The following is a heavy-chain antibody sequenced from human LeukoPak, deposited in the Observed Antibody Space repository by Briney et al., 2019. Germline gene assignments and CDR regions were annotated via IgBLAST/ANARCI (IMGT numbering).Heavy chain of an antibody. D-gene: IGHD3-9*01. CDR3: AKGSDILTGDAFDI. CDR1: GFTFDDYA. J-gene: IGHJ3*02. Sequence: PGGSLRLSCAAAGFTFDDYAMHWVRQAPGQGLKSASGFSCNSGNICYAGSVKGRFTICRDKAKNSLYLQMNSLRAEDMALYYCAKGSDILTGDAFDIWGQGTMVTVSS. V-gene: IGHV3-9*03. CDR2: FSCNSGNI.